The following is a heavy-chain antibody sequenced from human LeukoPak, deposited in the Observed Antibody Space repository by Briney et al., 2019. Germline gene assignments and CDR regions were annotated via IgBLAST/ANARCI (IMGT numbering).Heavy chain of an antibody. CDR3: ASLSLGHY. CDR2: IYSGGST. CDR1: GFTFSNNY. Sequence: GGSLRLSCAASGFTFSNNYMSWVRRAPGKGLEWVSVIYSGGSTYYADSVKGRFTISRDTSKNTLSLQMNSLRAEDTAVYYCASLSLGHYWGQGTLVTVSS. D-gene: IGHD6-6*01. J-gene: IGHJ4*02. V-gene: IGHV3-53*01.